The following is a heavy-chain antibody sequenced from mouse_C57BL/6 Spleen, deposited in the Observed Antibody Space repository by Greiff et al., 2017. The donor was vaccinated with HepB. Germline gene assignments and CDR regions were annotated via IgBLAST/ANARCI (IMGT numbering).Heavy chain of an antibody. CDR2: IYPGDGDT. J-gene: IGHJ1*03. Sequence: VQLQQSGPELVKPGASVKISCKASGYAFSSSWMNWVKQRPGKGLEWIGRIYPGDGDTNYNGKFKGKATLTADKSSSTAYMQLSSLTSEDSAVYFCARGLGYFDVWGTGTTVTVSS. V-gene: IGHV1-82*01. CDR3: ARGLGYFDV. CDR1: GYAFSSSW. D-gene: IGHD4-1*01.